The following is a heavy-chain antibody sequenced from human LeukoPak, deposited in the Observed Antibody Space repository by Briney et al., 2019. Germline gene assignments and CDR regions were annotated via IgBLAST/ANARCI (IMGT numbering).Heavy chain of an antibody. V-gene: IGHV3-21*04. CDR3: AREAIRYGMDV. Sequence: GGSLRLSCAASGFTFSSYSMNWVRQAPGKGLEWVSSISSSSSYIYYADSVKGRFTISRDNAKNSLYLQMNSLRAEDTAVYYCAREAIRYGMDVWGQGTTVTVSS. J-gene: IGHJ6*02. D-gene: IGHD2-2*02. CDR2: ISSSSSYI. CDR1: GFTFSSYS.